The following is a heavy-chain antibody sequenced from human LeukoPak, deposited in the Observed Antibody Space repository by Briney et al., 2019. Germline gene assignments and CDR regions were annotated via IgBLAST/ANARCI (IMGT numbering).Heavy chain of an antibody. CDR2: IYYSGST. Sequence: KSSQTLSLTCTVSGGSISSGDYYWSWIRQPPGKGLEWIGYIYYSGSTYYNPSLKSRVTISVDTSKNQFSLKLSSVTAADTAVYYCARGKLRGELPPFDYWGQGTLVTVSS. CDR3: ARGKLRGELPPFDY. V-gene: IGHV4-30-4*08. CDR1: GGSISSGDYY. D-gene: IGHD3-10*01. J-gene: IGHJ4*02.